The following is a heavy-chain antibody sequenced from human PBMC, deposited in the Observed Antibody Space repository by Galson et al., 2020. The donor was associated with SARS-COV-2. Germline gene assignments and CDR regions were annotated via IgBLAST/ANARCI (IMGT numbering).Heavy chain of an antibody. D-gene: IGHD3-3*01. V-gene: IGHV3-48*04. CDR3: ARTIPFMDV. J-gene: IGHJ6*02. CDR1: GFTFSSYS. Sequence: GEPLKISCAASGFTFSSYSMNWVRQAPGKGLEWVSYISSSSSTIYYADSVKGRFTISRDNDKNSLYLQMNSLRAEDTAVYYCARTIPFMDVWGQGTTVTVSS. CDR2: ISSSSSTI.